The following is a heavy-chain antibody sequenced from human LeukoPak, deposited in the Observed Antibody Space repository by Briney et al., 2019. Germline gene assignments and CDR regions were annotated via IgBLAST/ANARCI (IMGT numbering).Heavy chain of an antibody. Sequence: SVKVSCKASGGTFSSYAISWVRQAPGQGLEWMGRIIPILGIANYAQKFQGRVTITADKSTSTAYMELSSLRSEDTAVYYCARTGRGVLMVYASFDYWGQGTLVTVSS. CDR3: ARTGRGVLMVYASFDY. CDR1: GGTFSSYA. D-gene: IGHD2-8*01. V-gene: IGHV1-69*04. CDR2: IIPILGIA. J-gene: IGHJ4*02.